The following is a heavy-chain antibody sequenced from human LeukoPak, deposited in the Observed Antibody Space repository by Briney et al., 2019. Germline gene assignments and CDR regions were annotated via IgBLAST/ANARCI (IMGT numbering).Heavy chain of an antibody. CDR2: INPNSGGT. J-gene: IGHJ4*02. CDR1: GYTFTGYY. D-gene: IGHD3-10*01. V-gene: IGHV1-2*02. CDR3: ARAYGSGSYYLYFDY. Sequence: ASVKVSCKAFGYTFTGYYMHWVRQAPGQGLEWMGWINPNSGGTNYAQKFQGRVTMTRDTSISTAYMELSRLRSDDTAVYYCARAYGSGSYYLYFDYWGQGTLVTVSS.